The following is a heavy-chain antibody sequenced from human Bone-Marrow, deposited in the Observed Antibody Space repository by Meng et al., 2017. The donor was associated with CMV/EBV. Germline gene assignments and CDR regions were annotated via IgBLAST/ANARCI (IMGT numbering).Heavy chain of an antibody. CDR1: GGSISSSSYY. CDR2: IYYSGST. D-gene: IGHD3-16*01. V-gene: IGHV4-39*07. J-gene: IGHJ5*02. Sequence: SETLSLTCTVSGGSISSSSYYWGWIRQPPGKGLEWIGSIYYSGSTYYNPSLKSRVTISVDTSKNQFSLKLSSVTAADTAVYYCARVRLGGSSGLGEFDPWGQGTLATVPS. CDR3: ARVRLGGSSGLGEFDP.